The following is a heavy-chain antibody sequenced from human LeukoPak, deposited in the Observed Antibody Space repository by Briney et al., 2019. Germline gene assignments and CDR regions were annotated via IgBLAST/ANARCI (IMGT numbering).Heavy chain of an antibody. V-gene: IGHV4-59*08. J-gene: IGHJ4*02. CDR1: GGSISTYY. Sequence: SETLSLTCTVSGGSISTYYWSWIRQPPGKGLEWMGFISDSGSTDYNPSLTSRVTISVDTSKNQFSLRLSSVTAADTAVYYCARHLKKDGYNYYFDYWGQGTLVTVSS. CDR2: ISDSGST. CDR3: ARHLKKDGYNYYFDY. D-gene: IGHD5-24*01.